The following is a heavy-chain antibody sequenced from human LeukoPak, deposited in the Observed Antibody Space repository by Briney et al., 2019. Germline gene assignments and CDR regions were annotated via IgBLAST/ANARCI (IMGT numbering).Heavy chain of an antibody. D-gene: IGHD3-22*01. J-gene: IGHJ4*02. V-gene: IGHV1-18*01. CDR1: GYTFTSYG. CDR2: VSAYNGNT. Sequence: GASVKVSCKASGYTFTSYGISWVRQAPGQGLEWMGWVSAYNGNTNYTQKLQGRVTMTTDTSTSTAYMELRSLRSDDTAVYYCATAHEYDSSGYRLWGQGTLVTVSS. CDR3: ATAHEYDSSGYRL.